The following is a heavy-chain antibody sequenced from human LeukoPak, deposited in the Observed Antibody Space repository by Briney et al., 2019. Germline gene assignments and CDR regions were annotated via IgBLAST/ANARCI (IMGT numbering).Heavy chain of an antibody. CDR3: AKDLGSSSSEGY. D-gene: IGHD6-6*01. J-gene: IGHJ4*02. Sequence: PGGSLRLSCAASGFTFSSYAMSWVRQAPGKGLEWVSAISGSGGSTYYADSVKGRSTISRDNSKNTLYLQMNSLRAEDTAVYYCAKDLGSSSSEGYWGQGTLVTVSS. CDR1: GFTFSSYA. V-gene: IGHV3-23*01. CDR2: ISGSGGST.